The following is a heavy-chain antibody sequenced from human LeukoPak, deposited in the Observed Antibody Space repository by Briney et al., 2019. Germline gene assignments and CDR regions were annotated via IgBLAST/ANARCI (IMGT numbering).Heavy chain of an antibody. J-gene: IGHJ6*03. CDR3: ARDHPQITMVRGLPRGEKYYCYYMDV. CDR2: IIPIFGTA. V-gene: IGHV1-69*13. D-gene: IGHD3-10*01. CDR1: GGTFSSYA. Sequence: GASVKVSCKASGGTFSSYAISWVRQAPGQGLEWMGGIIPIFGTANYVQKFQGRVTITADESTSTAYMELSSLRSEDTAVYYCARDHPQITMVRGLPRGEKYYCYYMDVWGKGTTVTISS.